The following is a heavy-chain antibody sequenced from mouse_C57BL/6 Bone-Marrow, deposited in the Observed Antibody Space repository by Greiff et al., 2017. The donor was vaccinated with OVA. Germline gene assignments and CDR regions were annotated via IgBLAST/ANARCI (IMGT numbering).Heavy chain of an antibody. CDR2: IYPGSGST. D-gene: IGHD2-4*01. Sequence: QVQLQQPGAELVKPGASVKMSCKASGYTFTSSWITWVKQRPGQGLEWIGDIYPGSGSTNYNEKFKSKATLTVDTSSSTAYMQLSSLTSEDSAVYYCARRAGLRRVCAYWGQGTLVTVSA. J-gene: IGHJ3*01. CDR3: ARRAGLRRVCAY. V-gene: IGHV1-55*01. CDR1: GYTFTSSW.